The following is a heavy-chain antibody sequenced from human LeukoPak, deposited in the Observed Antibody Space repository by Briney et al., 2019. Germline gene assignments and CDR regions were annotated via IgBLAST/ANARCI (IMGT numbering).Heavy chain of an antibody. V-gene: IGHV3-30-3*01. Sequence: GGSLRLSCTASGFTFSSYAMHWVRQAPGKGLEWVAVISYDGSNKYYAESVKGRFTVSRDNSKNTVNLQMNSLKPEDTAVYYCARGDSGSSHFEYSGQGSLVTVSS. CDR1: GFTFSSYA. CDR2: ISYDGSNK. CDR3: ARGDSGSSHFEY. D-gene: IGHD1-26*01. J-gene: IGHJ4*02.